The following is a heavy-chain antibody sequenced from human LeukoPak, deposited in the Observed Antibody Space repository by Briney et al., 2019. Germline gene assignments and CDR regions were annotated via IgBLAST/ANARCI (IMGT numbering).Heavy chain of an antibody. J-gene: IGHJ4*02. Sequence: GGSLRLSCTPSGFTFSFYSMNWVRQAPGKGLEWVSSISSSSTYIYYADSVKGRFTISRDNSKSTLYLQMDSLRAEDTAVYYCARDRVRDSSSYYYAFDYWGQGTLVTVSS. CDR3: ARDRVRDSSSYYYAFDY. CDR2: ISSSSTYI. CDR1: GFTFSFYS. D-gene: IGHD3-22*01. V-gene: IGHV3-21*01.